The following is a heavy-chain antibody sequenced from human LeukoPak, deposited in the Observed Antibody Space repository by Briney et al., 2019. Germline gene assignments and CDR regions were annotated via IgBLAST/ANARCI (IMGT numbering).Heavy chain of an antibody. CDR1: GFSFTSYG. D-gene: IGHD4-17*01. CDR2: SSAYNGNT. Sequence: GASVKVSCKASGFSFTSYGISWVRQAPGQGLEWMGWSSAYNGNTNYAQKLQGRVTMTTDTSTSTAYMELRSLRSDDTAVYYCARDRAPTVTTNWFDPWGQGTLVTVSS. CDR3: ARDRAPTVTTNWFDP. V-gene: IGHV1-18*01. J-gene: IGHJ5*02.